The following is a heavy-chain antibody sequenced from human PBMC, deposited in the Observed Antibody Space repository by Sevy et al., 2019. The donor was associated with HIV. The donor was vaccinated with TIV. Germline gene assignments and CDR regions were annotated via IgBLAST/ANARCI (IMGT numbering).Heavy chain of an antibody. D-gene: IGHD3-10*01. V-gene: IGHV3-33*01. CDR3: ARERRSSGIDY. CDR1: GFAFSTYG. CDR2: IWYEGINK. J-gene: IGHJ4*01. Sequence: GGSLRLSCTASGFAFSTYGMHWVRQAPGKGLEWVAIIWYEGINKDYAEPVKSRSTTSRNNSKNTLYLQMNGLKVDDTAVYYCARERRSSGIDYWGQRTLVTVSS.